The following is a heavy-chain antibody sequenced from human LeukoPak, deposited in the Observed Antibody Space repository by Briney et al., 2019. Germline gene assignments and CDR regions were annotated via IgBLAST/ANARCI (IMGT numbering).Heavy chain of an antibody. CDR3: ASAGYYYYMDV. CDR2: ISAYNGNT. D-gene: IGHD6-13*01. V-gene: IGHV1-18*01. Sequence: GASVKVSCKASGYTFTSYGISWVRQAPGQGREWMGWISAYNGNTIYAQKFQGRVTMTEDTSTDTAYMELSSLRSDDTAVYYCASAGYYYYMDVWGKGTTVTISS. CDR1: GYTFTSYG. J-gene: IGHJ6*03.